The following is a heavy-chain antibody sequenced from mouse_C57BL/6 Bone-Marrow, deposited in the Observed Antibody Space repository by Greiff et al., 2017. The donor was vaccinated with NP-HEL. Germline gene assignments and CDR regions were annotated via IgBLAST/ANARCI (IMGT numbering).Heavy chain of an antibody. CDR2: IDPETGGT. J-gene: IGHJ2*01. CDR3: TRPELGRDY. V-gene: IGHV1-15*01. CDR1: GYTFTDYE. Sequence: QVQLQQSGAELVRPGASVTLSCKASGYTFTDYEMHWVKQTPVHGLEWIGAIDPETGGTAYNQKFKGKAILTADKSSSTAYMELRSLTSEDSAVYYCTRPELGRDYWGQGTTLTVSS. D-gene: IGHD4-1*01.